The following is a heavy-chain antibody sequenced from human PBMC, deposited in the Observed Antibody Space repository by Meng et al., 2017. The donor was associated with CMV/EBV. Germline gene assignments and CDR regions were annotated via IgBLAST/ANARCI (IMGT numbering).Heavy chain of an antibody. CDR3: ARIAAAGRFDY. CDR2: IYWDDDK. CDR1: GFSLSTSGVG. V-gene: IGHV2-5*02. Sequence: QITLKESGPTLVKPTQTLTLTCTFSGFSLSTSGVGVGWIRQPPGKALEWLALIYWDDDKRYSPSLKSRLTITKDTSKNQVVLTMTNVDPVDTATYYCARIAAAGRFDYWGQGTLVTVSS. J-gene: IGHJ4*02. D-gene: IGHD6-13*01.